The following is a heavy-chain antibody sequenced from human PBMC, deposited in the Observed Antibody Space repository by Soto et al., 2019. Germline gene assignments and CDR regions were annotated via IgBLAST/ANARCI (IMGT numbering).Heavy chain of an antibody. D-gene: IGHD6-19*01. CDR2: INAGNGNT. Sequence: ASVKVSCKASGYTFTSYAMNWVRQAPGQRLEWMGWINAGNGNTKYSQKFQGRVTITRDTSASTAYKELSSLRSEDTAVYYCARAVAVPADFDYWGQGTLVTVS. CDR3: ARAVAVPADFDY. CDR1: GYTFTSYA. V-gene: IGHV1-3*01. J-gene: IGHJ4*02.